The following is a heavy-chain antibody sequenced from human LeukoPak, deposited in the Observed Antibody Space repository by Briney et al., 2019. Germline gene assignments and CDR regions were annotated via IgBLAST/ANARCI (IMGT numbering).Heavy chain of an antibody. D-gene: IGHD3-10*01. CDR2: INQDGSDK. V-gene: IGHV3-7*01. CDR1: XXLSXYW. Sequence: XXLSXYWMSXVRQAPGKGLEWVANINQDGSDKYYVDSVMGRFTISKDNAKNSVYLQMNSLRPEDTAIYYCAWYGVTHGLDVWGQGTTVTVSS. J-gene: IGHJ6*02. CDR3: AWYGVTHGLDV.